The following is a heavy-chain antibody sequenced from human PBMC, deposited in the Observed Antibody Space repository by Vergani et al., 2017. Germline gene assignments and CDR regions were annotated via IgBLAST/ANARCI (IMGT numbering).Heavy chain of an antibody. CDR2: INPSGGST. D-gene: IGHD1-26*01. CDR3: ARDQKRSIVGATVLDY. Sequence: QVQLVQSGAEVKKPGASVKVSCKASGYTFTSYYMHWVRQAPGQGLEWMGIINPSGGSTSYAQKFQGRVTMTRDTSTSTVYMELSSLRSEDTAVYYCARDQKRSIVGATVLDYWGQGTLVTVSS. J-gene: IGHJ4*02. CDR1: GYTFTSYY. V-gene: IGHV1-46*03.